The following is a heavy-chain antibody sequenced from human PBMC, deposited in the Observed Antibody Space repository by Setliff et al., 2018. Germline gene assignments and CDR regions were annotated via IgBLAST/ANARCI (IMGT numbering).Heavy chain of an antibody. J-gene: IGHJ6*03. D-gene: IGHD3-22*01. CDR3: ARGITSGGYWGQRFLYLDV. CDR1: GDSISSRRSY. CDR2: IYTSWST. V-gene: IGHV4-61*09. Sequence: SETLSLTCTVSGDSISSRRSYWGWFRQPAGKGLEWIGQIYTSWSTNYNPSLKSRVTISLDTSKNQFSLSLSSVTAADTAVYYCARGITSGGYWGQRFLYLDVWGRGTTVTVSS.